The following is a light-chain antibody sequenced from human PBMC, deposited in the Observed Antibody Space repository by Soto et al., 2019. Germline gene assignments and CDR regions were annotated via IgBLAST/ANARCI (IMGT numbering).Light chain of an antibody. J-gene: IGKJ3*01. CDR1: QSLLHSNGYNY. CDR3: MQALQTPVT. Sequence: DIVMTQSPLSLPVTPGEPASISCRSSQSLLHSNGYNYLDWYLQKPGQSPQLLIYLGSNRASGVSDMLRGSGSGKDCTLKIRRVEAEDVGGYYCMQALQTPVTFGPGTKVDIK. V-gene: IGKV2-28*01. CDR2: LGS.